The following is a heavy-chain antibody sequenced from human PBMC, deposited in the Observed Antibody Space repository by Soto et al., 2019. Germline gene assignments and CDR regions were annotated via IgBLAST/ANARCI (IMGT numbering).Heavy chain of an antibody. J-gene: IGHJ3*02. CDR2: IYYSGST. V-gene: IGHV4-59*01. CDR3: ARVLRVVAFDS. D-gene: IGHD2-21*01. Sequence: QVQLQESGPGLVKPSETLSLTCTVSGGSISSYYWSWIRQPPGKGLEWLGYIYYSGSTNYNPSLNGRVTISVATSKHQSSLKLSAVTAADTAVYYCARVLRVVAFDSWGQGPMVTVSS. CDR1: GGSISSYY.